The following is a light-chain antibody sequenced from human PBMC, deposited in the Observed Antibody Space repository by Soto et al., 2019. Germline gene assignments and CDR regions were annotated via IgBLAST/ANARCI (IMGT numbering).Light chain of an antibody. V-gene: IGKV3-20*01. J-gene: IGKJ1*01. CDR3: QQYNSSPRT. CDR2: GAS. CDR1: QSVSSNF. Sequence: EIVLTQSPGTLSLSPGERATLSCRASQSVSSNFLAWYQQKPGQAPRLLIYGASTRATGIPDRFSGSGSGTDFTLTVSILEPEDFAVYYCQQYNSSPRTVGQGTKVDI.